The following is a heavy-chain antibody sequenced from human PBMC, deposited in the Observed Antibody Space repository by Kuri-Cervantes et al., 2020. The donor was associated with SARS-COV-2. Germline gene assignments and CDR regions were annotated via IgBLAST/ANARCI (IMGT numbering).Heavy chain of an antibody. CDR1: GFTFSSYW. V-gene: IGHV3-74*01. J-gene: IGHJ6*02. CDR2: INSDASST. Sequence: LTCAASGFTFSSYWMHWVRQAPGKGLVWVSRINSDASSTSYADSVKGRFTISRDNAKNTLYLQMNSLRAEDTAVYYCARDPVTPGYYYYGMDVWGQGTTVTVSS. CDR3: ARDPVTPGYYYYGMDV. D-gene: IGHD4-23*01.